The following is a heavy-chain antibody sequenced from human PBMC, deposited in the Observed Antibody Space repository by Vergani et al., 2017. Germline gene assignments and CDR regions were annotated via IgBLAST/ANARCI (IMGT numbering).Heavy chain of an antibody. Sequence: EVQLLESGGDLVQPGGSLRLSCAASGFTFIMHAMSWVRQAPGKGLEWVSTLSASDRRTHYADSVKVRFTISRDISKHTLFLHMNSLRPEDTAVYYCAKVGRSEVAGTFGAFDIWGQGTMVTVSS. CDR1: GFTFIMHA. CDR2: LSASDRRT. CDR3: AKVGRSEVAGTFGAFDI. V-gene: IGHV3-23*01. J-gene: IGHJ3*02. D-gene: IGHD6-19*01.